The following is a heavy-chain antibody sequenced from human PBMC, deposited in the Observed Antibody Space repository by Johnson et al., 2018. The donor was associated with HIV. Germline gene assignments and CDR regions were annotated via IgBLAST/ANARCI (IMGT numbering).Heavy chain of an antibody. V-gene: IGHV3-30-3*01. CDR1: GFTFSSYA. J-gene: IGHJ3*02. CDR3: ARALYFYDSTSPLESEAFDI. Sequence: QVQLVESGGGVVQPGRSLRLSCAASGFTFSSYAMHWVRQAPGKGLEWVAVISYDGSNKYYADSVKGRFTISRDNSKNTLYLQMNSLRAEDTAVYYCARALYFYDSTSPLESEAFDIWGQGTMVTVSS. D-gene: IGHD3-22*01. CDR2: ISYDGSNK.